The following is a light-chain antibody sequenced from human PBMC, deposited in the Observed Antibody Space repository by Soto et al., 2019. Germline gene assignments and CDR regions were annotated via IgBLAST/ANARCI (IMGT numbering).Light chain of an antibody. Sequence: EIVLTQSPATLYFSPGERATLSCRASQSVSSYLAWYQQKPGQAPRLLIYDASNRATGIPARFSGSGSGTDFTLTISSLEPEDFAVYYCQQRSNWPLFTFGPGTKVDIK. CDR3: QQRSNWPLFT. CDR1: QSVSSY. J-gene: IGKJ3*01. V-gene: IGKV3-11*01. CDR2: DAS.